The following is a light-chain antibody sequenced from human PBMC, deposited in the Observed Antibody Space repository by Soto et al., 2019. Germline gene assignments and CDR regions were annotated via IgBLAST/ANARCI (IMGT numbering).Light chain of an antibody. CDR2: EVT. J-gene: IGLJ3*02. CDR1: SSDVGGYNY. V-gene: IGLV2-11*01. CDR3: CSYAGSYDWV. Sequence: SALTQPRSVSGSPGQTVTISCTGTSSDVGGYNYVSWYQQHPGKAPKVLIYEVTKRPSGVPDRFSGSKSGNTASLTISGLQAEDEADYYCCSYAGSYDWVFGGGTKVTVL.